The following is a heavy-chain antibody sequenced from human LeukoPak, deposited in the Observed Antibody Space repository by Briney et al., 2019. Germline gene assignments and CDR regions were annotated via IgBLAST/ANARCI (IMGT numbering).Heavy chain of an antibody. CDR2: INPNSGGT. J-gene: IGHJ5*02. Sequence: GASVKVSCKASGYTFTGYYMHWVRQAPGQGLEWMGRINPNSGGTNYAQKLQGRVTMTTDTSTSTAYMELRSLRSGDTAVYYCATMVRGVNWFDPRGQGTLVTVSS. D-gene: IGHD3-10*01. V-gene: IGHV1-2*06. CDR3: ATMVRGVNWFDP. CDR1: GYTFTGYY.